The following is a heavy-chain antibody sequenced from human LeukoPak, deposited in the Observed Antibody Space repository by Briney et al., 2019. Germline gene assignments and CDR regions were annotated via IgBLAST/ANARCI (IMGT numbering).Heavy chain of an antibody. V-gene: IGHV3-30*02. Sequence: PGGSLRLSCAASGFAFSSYGMHWVRQAPGKGLEWVAFIRYDGSNKYYADSVKGRFTISRDNSKNTLYLQMNSLRAEDTAVYYCARPYCSSTSCPHDAFDIWGQGTMVTVSS. CDR3: ARPYCSSTSCPHDAFDI. CDR1: GFAFSSYG. CDR2: IRYDGSNK. J-gene: IGHJ3*02. D-gene: IGHD2-2*01.